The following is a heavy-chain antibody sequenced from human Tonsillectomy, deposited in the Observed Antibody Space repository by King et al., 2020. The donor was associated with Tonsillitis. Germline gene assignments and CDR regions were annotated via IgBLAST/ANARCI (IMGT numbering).Heavy chain of an antibody. CDR1: GGSISNSY. CDR2: IYGSGDT. V-gene: IGHV4-59*01. D-gene: IGHD6-19*01. Sequence: MQLQESGPGLVKPSETLSLTCTVSGGSISNSYWSWIRQPPGKGLEWIGYIYGSGDTNYNPSLESRVTVSVDTSQNQFSLKLSSVTAADTAVYYCAGKAVTGHLPFDPWGQGTLVSVSS. J-gene: IGHJ5*02. CDR3: AGKAVTGHLPFDP.